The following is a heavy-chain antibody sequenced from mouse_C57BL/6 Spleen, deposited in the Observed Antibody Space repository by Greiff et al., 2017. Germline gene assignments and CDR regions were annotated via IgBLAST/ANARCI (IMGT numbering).Heavy chain of an antibody. Sequence: QVQLQQPGAELVKPGASVKMSCKASGYTFTSYWITWVKQRPGQGLEWIGDIYPGSGSTNYNEKFKSKATLTVDTSSSTAYMQLSSLTSEDSAVYYCARYWDYDSYFDYWGQGTTLTVSS. CDR3: ARYWDYDSYFDY. CDR2: IYPGSGST. J-gene: IGHJ2*01. V-gene: IGHV1-55*01. CDR1: GYTFTSYW. D-gene: IGHD2-4*01.